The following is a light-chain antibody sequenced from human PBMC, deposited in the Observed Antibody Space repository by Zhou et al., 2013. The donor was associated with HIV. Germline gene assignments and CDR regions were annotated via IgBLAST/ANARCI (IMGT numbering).Light chain of an antibody. CDR3: QQRSNWPPD. V-gene: IGKV3D-20*02. J-gene: IGKJ5*01. CDR1: QSISSTF. CDR2: GAS. Sequence: PGERATLSCRASQSISSTFLAWYQQKPGQAPRLLIYGASSRATGIPDRFSGSGSGTDFTLTISRLEPEDFAVYYCQQRSNWPPDFGQGTRLEIK.